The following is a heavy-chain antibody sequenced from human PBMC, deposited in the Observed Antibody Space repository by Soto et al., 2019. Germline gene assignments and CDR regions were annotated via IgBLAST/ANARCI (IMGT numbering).Heavy chain of an antibody. V-gene: IGHV1-2*04. Sequence: ASVKVSCKASGYTFTGYYMHWVRQAPGQGLEWMGWINPNSGGTNYAQKFQGWVTMTRDTSISTAYMELSRLRSDDTAVYYCARGMESFDFWSGYPIFSYYGMDVWGQGTTVTVSS. CDR3: ARGMESFDFWSGYPIFSYYGMDV. D-gene: IGHD3-3*01. CDR2: INPNSGGT. J-gene: IGHJ6*02. CDR1: GYTFTGYY.